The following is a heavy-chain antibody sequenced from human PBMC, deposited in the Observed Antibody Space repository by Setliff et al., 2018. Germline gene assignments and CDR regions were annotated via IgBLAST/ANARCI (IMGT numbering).Heavy chain of an antibody. D-gene: IGHD4-4*01. CDR2: IKQDGSEK. Sequence: GGSLRLSCAASGFTFSTYVMTWVRQAPGKGLGWVANIKQDGSEKYYVDSVKGRFTISRDNAKNSLYLQMNSLRAEDTAVYYCARDLLYSNYAKGYYYYGMDVWGQGTTVTVSS. V-gene: IGHV3-7*01. CDR1: GFTFSTYV. J-gene: IGHJ6*02. CDR3: ARDLLYSNYAKGYYYYGMDV.